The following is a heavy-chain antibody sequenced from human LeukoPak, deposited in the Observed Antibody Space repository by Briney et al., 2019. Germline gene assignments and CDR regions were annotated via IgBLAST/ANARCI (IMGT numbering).Heavy chain of an antibody. Sequence: PGGSLRLSCAASGFTFSSYSMNWVRQAPGKRLEWVSSISSSSSYIYYADSVKGRFSISRDSARNSVYVQMSSLRAEDTAVYYCARGPQFCSGGSCFGYYFDYWGQGALVTVSS. CDR3: ARGPQFCSGGSCFGYYFDY. V-gene: IGHV3-21*01. CDR1: GFTFSSYS. J-gene: IGHJ4*02. D-gene: IGHD2-15*01. CDR2: ISSSSSYI.